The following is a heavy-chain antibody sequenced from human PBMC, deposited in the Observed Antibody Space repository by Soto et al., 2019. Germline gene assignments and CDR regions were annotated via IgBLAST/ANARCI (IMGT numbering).Heavy chain of an antibody. D-gene: IGHD6-13*01. Sequence: SVKVSCKASGGTFSSYAISWVRQAPGQGLEWMGGIIPIFGTANYAQKFQGRVTITADKSTSTAYMELSSLRSEDTAVYYCARVYSSSWYVPYYYGMDVWGQGTTVTVSS. V-gene: IGHV1-69*06. CDR3: ARVYSSSWYVPYYYGMDV. J-gene: IGHJ6*02. CDR1: GGTFSSYA. CDR2: IIPIFGTA.